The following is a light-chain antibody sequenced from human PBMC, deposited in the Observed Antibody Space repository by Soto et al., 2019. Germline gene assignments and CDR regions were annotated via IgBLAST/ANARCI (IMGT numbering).Light chain of an antibody. CDR3: GSITRSSTSV. J-gene: IGLJ1*01. Sequence: QSVLSRPASVSGSAGQSSTISCTGTSSDVGGFEYVSWYQHQPGKAPKLIIYDVTKRPSGVSNRFSGSKSGNTASLTISGIQAEDEGDYYCGSITRSSTSVFGTGTKVTVL. CDR1: SSDVGGFEY. V-gene: IGLV2-14*01. CDR2: DVT.